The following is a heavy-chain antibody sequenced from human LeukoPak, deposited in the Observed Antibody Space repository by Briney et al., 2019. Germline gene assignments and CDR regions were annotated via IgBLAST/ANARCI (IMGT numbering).Heavy chain of an antibody. CDR1: GYTLTELS. V-gene: IGHV1-24*01. CDR3: ARGGPTYYYYMDV. Sequence: GASVKVSCKVSGYTLTELSMHWVRQAPGKGLEWMGGFDPEDGETIYAQKFQGRVTITRNTSISTAYMELSSLRSEDTAVYYCARGGPTYYYYMDVWGKGTTVTVSS. D-gene: IGHD3-10*01. CDR2: FDPEDGET. J-gene: IGHJ6*03.